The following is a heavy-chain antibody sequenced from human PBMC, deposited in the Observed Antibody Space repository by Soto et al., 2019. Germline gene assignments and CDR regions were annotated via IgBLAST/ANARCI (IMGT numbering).Heavy chain of an antibody. CDR3: ARDVPYSSGWVNWFDP. Sequence: QVQLVESGGGMVQPGRSLRLSCAASGFTFSSYGMHWVRQAPGKGLEWVAVIWYDGSNKYYADSVKGRFTISRDNSKNTLYLQMNSLRAEDTAVYYCARDVPYSSGWVNWFDPWGQGTLVTVSS. V-gene: IGHV3-33*01. CDR1: GFTFSSYG. CDR2: IWYDGSNK. J-gene: IGHJ5*02. D-gene: IGHD6-19*01.